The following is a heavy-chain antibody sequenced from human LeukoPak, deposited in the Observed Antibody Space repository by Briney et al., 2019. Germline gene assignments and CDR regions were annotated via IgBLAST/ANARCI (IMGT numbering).Heavy chain of an antibody. CDR1: GFTFSSYS. Sequence: GGSLRLSCAASGFTFSSYSMNWVRQAPGKGLEGGSSISSSSSYIYYADSVKGRFTISRDNAKNSLYLQMDSLRGEDTAVYYCARGKEVWGSYRYGAFDIWGQGTMVTVSS. CDR2: ISSSSSYI. J-gene: IGHJ3*02. D-gene: IGHD3-16*02. CDR3: ARGKEVWGSYRYGAFDI. V-gene: IGHV3-21*01.